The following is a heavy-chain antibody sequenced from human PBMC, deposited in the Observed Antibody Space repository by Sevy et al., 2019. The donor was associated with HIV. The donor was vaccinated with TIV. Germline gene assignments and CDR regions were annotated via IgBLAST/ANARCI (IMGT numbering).Heavy chain of an antibody. V-gene: IGHV1-2*06. Sequence: ASVKVSCKASGYTFTGYYMHWVRQAPGQGLEWMGRINPNSGGTNYAQKFQGGVTMTRDTSISTAYMELSRLRSDDTAVYYCARDFYDFWSAHKGTMGYWGQGTLVTVSS. D-gene: IGHD3-3*01. J-gene: IGHJ4*02. CDR3: ARDFYDFWSAHKGTMGY. CDR2: INPNSGGT. CDR1: GYTFTGYY.